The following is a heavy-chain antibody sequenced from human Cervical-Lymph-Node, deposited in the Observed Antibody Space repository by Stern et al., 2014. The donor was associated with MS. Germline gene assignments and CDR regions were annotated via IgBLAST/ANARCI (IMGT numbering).Heavy chain of an antibody. V-gene: IGHV4-4*02. CDR3: ARDRDTSGSYYFDY. D-gene: IGHD3-22*01. CDR2: IYHIGTT. Sequence: QLQLQESGPGLVKPSGTLSLTCAVSGDSISSKNWWSWVRQAPGKGLEWIGEIYHIGTTNYNPSLKSRVTISMDESKNQFSLKLSSVTVADTAVYYCARDRDTSGSYYFDYWGQGTLVTVSS. J-gene: IGHJ4*02. CDR1: GDSISSKNW.